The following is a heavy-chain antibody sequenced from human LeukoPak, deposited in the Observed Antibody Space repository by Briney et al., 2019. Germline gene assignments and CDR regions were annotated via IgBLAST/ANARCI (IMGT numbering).Heavy chain of an antibody. V-gene: IGHV1-2*02. CDR1: GYTFTGYY. CDR3: AKQPVVPAAMEANDAFDI. CDR2: ININSGGT. D-gene: IGHD2-2*01. Sequence: ASATVSCKASGYTFTGYYMHWVRPPPGQGLEWMGWININSGGTNYAQKSQGRVTMTRDTSISTAYMELIRLRSDDTAVYYCAKQPVVPAAMEANDAFDIWGQGTMATLSS. J-gene: IGHJ3*02.